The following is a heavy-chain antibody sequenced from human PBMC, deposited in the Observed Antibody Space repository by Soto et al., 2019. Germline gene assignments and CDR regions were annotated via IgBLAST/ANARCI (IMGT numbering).Heavy chain of an antibody. CDR3: ARPLPAMVIDH. D-gene: IGHD5-18*01. V-gene: IGHV3-48*02. CDR1: GFTFSSYN. Sequence: GGSLRLSCAASGFTFSSYNMNWVRQAPGKGLEWVSYISTGGSTTYYADSVKGRFTISRDNAKNSLYLQMKSLRDEDTAVYYCARPLPAMVIDHWGQGTLVTVSS. CDR2: ISTGGSTT. J-gene: IGHJ4*02.